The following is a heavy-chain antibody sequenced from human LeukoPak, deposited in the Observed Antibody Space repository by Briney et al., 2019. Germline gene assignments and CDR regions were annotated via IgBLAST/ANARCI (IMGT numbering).Heavy chain of an antibody. V-gene: IGHV1-18*01. CDR3: ARDYRGGGIAAAASSDY. J-gene: IGHJ4*02. CDR2: ISAYNGNT. D-gene: IGHD6-13*01. Sequence: GASVKVSCKASGYTFTSYGISWVRQAPGQGLEWMGWISAYNGNTNYAQKLQGRVTMTTDTSTSTAYMELRSLRSDDTAVYYCARDYRGGGIAAAASSDYWGQGTLVTVSS. CDR1: GYTFTSYG.